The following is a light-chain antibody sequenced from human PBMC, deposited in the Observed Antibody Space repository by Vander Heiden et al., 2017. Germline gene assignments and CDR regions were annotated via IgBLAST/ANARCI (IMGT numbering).Light chain of an antibody. Sequence: EIVLTQSLATLSLSPGERATLSCRASQSVGTFLAWYQKKPGQPPRLLICDASNRATGIPARFSGSGSGTDFTLTISSLEAEDFAVYYCQQRTNWPLTFGGGTKVEIK. CDR3: QQRTNWPLT. CDR2: DAS. J-gene: IGKJ4*01. V-gene: IGKV3-11*01. CDR1: QSVGTF.